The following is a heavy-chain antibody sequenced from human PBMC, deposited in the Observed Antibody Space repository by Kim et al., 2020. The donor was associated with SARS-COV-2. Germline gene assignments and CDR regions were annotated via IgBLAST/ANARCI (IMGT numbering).Heavy chain of an antibody. V-gene: IGHV3-23*01. Sequence: GGSLRLSCAASGFTFSSYAMSWVRQAPGKGLEWVSAISGSGGSTYYADSVKGRFTISRDNYKNTLYLQMNSLRAEDTAVYYCAKEGYCSGGSCYSGWYFDLWGRGTLVTVSS. CDR2: ISGSGGST. CDR1: GFTFSSYA. J-gene: IGHJ2*01. D-gene: IGHD2-15*01. CDR3: AKEGYCSGGSCYSGWYFDL.